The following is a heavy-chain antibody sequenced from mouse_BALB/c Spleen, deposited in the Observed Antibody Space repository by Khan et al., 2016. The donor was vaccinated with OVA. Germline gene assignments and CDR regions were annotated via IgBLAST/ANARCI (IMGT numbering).Heavy chain of an antibody. J-gene: IGHJ4*01. V-gene: IGHV5-6-5*01. CDR3: TRLVDY. Sequence: EVELVESGGGLVKPGGSLKLSCAASGFTFSSYAVSWIRQTPEKRLEWVASINSGGSTYYPDSVKGRITISRDDARNIPYLQMSSLRSEDTAMYYCTRLVDYWGQGTSVTVSS. CDR1: GFTFSSYA. CDR2: INSGGST.